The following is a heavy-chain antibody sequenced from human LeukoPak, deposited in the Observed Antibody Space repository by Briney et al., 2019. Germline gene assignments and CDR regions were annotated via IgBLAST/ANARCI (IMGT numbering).Heavy chain of an antibody. CDR3: AKDHRSGYPSAHFDY. CDR2: ISYDGSNE. D-gene: IGHD3-22*01. V-gene: IGHV3-30*04. CDR1: GFTFSSYV. J-gene: IGHJ4*02. Sequence: QSGGSLRLSCAASGFTFSSYVMHWVRQAPGKGLEWVAIISYDGSNEYYADSVKGRFTISRDNAKNSLYLQMNSLRAEDTALYYCAKDHRSGYPSAHFDYWGQGTLVTVSS.